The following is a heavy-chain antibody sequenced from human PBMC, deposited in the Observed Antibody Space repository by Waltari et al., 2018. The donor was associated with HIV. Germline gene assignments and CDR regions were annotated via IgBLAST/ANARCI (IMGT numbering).Heavy chain of an antibody. V-gene: IGHV4-34*01. CDR2: INHRGST. Sequence: QVQLQQWGAGLLKPSETLSLTCAVYGGSFSGYYWSWIRQPPGKGLEWIGEINHRGSTNYNPALKSRVTISVDTSKNQFSLKLSSVTAADTAVYYCARGRPRDSSGYPTYYFDYWGQGTLVTVSS. CDR1: GGSFSGYY. D-gene: IGHD3-22*01. J-gene: IGHJ4*02. CDR3: ARGRPRDSSGYPTYYFDY.